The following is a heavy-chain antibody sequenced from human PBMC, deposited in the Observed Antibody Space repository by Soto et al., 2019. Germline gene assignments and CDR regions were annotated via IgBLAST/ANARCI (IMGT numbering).Heavy chain of an antibody. D-gene: IGHD3-16*01. J-gene: IGHJ1*01. CDR3: VRSPKIGVRGAF. CDR1: GFSFSAYN. Sequence: GGSMRLSCIGSGFSFSAYNMDWVRQAPGKGLEWVSSIKVGSSRIYQPDSMKGRFTISRDDARNSVYLQINSLRAEDTALYFCVRSPKIGVRGAFWGRGTQVTVSS. V-gene: IGHV3-21*01. CDR2: IKVGSSRI.